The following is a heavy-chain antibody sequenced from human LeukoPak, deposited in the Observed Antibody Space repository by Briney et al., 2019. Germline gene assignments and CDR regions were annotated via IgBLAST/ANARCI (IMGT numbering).Heavy chain of an antibody. J-gene: IGHJ4*02. V-gene: IGHV4-61*02. D-gene: IGHD4-17*01. Sequence: PSQTLSLTCTVSGGSISSGSYYWSWIRQPAGKGLEWIGRIYTSGSTNYNPSLKSRVTISVDTSKNQFSLKLSSVTAADTAVYYCARSYGDYHSYWGQGTLVTVSS. CDR3: ARSYGDYHSY. CDR1: GGSISSGSYY. CDR2: IYTSGST.